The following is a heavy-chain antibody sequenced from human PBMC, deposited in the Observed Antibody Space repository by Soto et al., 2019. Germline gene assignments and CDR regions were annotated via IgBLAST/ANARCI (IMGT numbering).Heavy chain of an antibody. J-gene: IGHJ6*02. Sequence: SETLSLTCAVYGGSFSGYYWSWIRQPPGKGLEWIGEINHSGSTNYNPSLKSRVTTSVDTSKNQFSLKLSSVTAADTAVYYCARKGGKQWLSNYGMDVWGQGTTVTVSS. CDR3: ARKGGKQWLSNYGMDV. D-gene: IGHD6-19*01. CDR2: INHSGST. V-gene: IGHV4-34*01. CDR1: GGSFSGYY.